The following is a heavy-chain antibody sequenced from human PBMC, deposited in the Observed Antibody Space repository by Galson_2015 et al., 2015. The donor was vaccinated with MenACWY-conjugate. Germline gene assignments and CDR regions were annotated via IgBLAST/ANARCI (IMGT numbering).Heavy chain of an antibody. Sequence: ETLSLTCTVSGGSISSCDFYWDWIRQSPGKGLEGFGSIFYSGISNYNPSLKSRVSISVDTCQNAFSLRMSAVTAADTAEYYCARATWSYFDNGGYPNWFDTWGRGTLVIVSS. J-gene: IGHJ5*02. CDR2: IFYSGIS. CDR1: GGSISSCDFY. CDR3: ARATWSYFDNGGYPNWFDT. D-gene: IGHD3-22*01. V-gene: IGHV4-39*07.